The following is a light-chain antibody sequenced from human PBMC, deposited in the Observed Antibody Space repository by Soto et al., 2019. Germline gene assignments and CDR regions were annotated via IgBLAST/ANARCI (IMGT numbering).Light chain of an antibody. Sequence: DIQMTQSPSTLSASVGDRVTITCRASQSISSWLAWYQQKPGKAPKLLIYKASSSESGVPSRFSGSGSGTEFTLTISSLQPDDFATYYCQQYNSYSWTFGQGTKV. CDR1: QSISSW. CDR2: KAS. CDR3: QQYNSYSWT. V-gene: IGKV1-5*03. J-gene: IGKJ1*01.